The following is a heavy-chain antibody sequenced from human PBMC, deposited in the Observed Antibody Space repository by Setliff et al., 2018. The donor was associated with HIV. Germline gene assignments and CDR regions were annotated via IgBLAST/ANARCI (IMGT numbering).Heavy chain of an antibody. J-gene: IGHJ4*02. V-gene: IGHV4-4*07. D-gene: IGHD3-10*01. CDR1: DDSINSYY. Sequence: LSLTCTFSDDSINSYYCAWIRQPAGKRLQLIGRIHTSGSINYNPSLRSRVFLSVDPSKNQCSLKVHSLTAADTAVYYCARAGYYFPYFDYWGQGILVTVS. CDR3: ARAGYYFPYFDY. CDR2: IHTSGSI.